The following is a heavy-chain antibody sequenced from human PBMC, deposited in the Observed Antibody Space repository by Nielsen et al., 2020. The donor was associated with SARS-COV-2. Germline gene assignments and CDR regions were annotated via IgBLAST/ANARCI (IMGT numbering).Heavy chain of an antibody. Sequence: SLKISCAASGFTFDDFAMHWVRQAPGRDLEWVSSISWNSDILIYADSVKGRFSISRDNAKNSLYLQLSSLRAEDTALYYFVQDLTPATTGGYFDYWGQGALVTVSS. J-gene: IGHJ4*02. CDR2: ISWNSDIL. CDR3: VQDLTPATTGGYFDY. D-gene: IGHD3-10*01. CDR1: GFTFDDFA. V-gene: IGHV3-9*01.